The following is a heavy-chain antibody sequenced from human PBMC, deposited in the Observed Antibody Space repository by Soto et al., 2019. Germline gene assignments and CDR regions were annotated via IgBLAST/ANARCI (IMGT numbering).Heavy chain of an antibody. CDR3: ARRYSSGWYGWHDP. CDR2: IYYSGST. CDR1: GGSISSNY. D-gene: IGHD6-19*01. V-gene: IGHV4-59*01. J-gene: IGHJ5*02. Sequence: QVQLQESGPGLVKPSETLSLTCSVSGGSISSNYWSWIRQPPGKGLEWIGHIYYSGSTNYNPSLKSRVTISVDTSKKQFSLKLSSVTAADTAVYYCARRYSSGWYGWHDPWGQGTLVTVSS.